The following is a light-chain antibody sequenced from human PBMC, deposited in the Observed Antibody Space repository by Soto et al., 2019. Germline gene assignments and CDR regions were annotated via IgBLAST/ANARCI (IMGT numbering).Light chain of an antibody. CDR2: EVT. CDR1: SSDVGGYNY. CDR3: SSYAASNNFYFV. Sequence: QSVLTQPPSASGSPGQSGPISCTGTSSDVGGYNYVSWYQQYPGRAPKLMIYEVTKRPSGVPDRFSGSKSGNTASLTVSGLQAEDEADYYCSSYAASNNFYFVFGGGTKVTVL. J-gene: IGLJ3*02. V-gene: IGLV2-8*01.